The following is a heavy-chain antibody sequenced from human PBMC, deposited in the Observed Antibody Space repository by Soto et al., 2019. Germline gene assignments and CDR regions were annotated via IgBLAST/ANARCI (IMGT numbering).Heavy chain of an antibody. CDR1: GFIFSNYA. V-gene: IGHV3-23*01. Sequence: LRLSCVASGFIFSNYAMSWVRQAPGEGLEWVSAITGDGTTTHNADSVKGRFTISRVNSKTTVYLQMNRLRAEDTAVYYCAKGFGVTTYFDYWGQGTLVTVPS. CDR2: ITGDGTTT. CDR3: AKGFGVTTYFDY. D-gene: IGHD3-3*01. J-gene: IGHJ4*02.